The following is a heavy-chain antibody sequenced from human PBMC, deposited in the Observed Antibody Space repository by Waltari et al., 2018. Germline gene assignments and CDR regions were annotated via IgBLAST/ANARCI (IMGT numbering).Heavy chain of an antibody. D-gene: IGHD6-13*01. CDR1: PGSITTYGYY. J-gene: IGHJ3*02. CDR3: AVGRGIFDI. Sequence: LQLQESGPGLVKPSETLSLTCTVSPGSITTYGYYWGWLRQPPGMGLEWIGSIYYSGITYYDPSLESRVSISIDTSESRISLRLNSVTAADTAVYYCAVGRGIFDIWGQGTVVTVSS. V-gene: IGHV4-39*01. CDR2: IYYSGIT.